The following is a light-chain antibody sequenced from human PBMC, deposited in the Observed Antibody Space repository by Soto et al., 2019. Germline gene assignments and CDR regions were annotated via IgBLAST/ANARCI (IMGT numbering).Light chain of an antibody. J-gene: IGKJ1*01. Sequence: EIVLTQSPGTLSLSPGERATLSCRASQSVRSNYLAWYQQKPGQAPRLLIYGASIRATGIPDRFGGSGSGTDFTLTISRLEPEDFATYYCQQYNSYSTWTFGQGSK. CDR2: GAS. CDR3: QQYNSYSTWT. V-gene: IGKV3-20*01. CDR1: QSVRSNY.